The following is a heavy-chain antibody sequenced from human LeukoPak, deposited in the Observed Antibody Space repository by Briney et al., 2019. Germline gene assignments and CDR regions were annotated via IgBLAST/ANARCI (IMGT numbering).Heavy chain of an antibody. Sequence: PSETLSLTCTVSGGSISGYYWSWIRQPPGKGLEWIGDIFSTGSTNYRPSLKSRVTISVDTSRNQFSLNLRTVTAADTAVYYCARYSNYYDSSGYYNYFDYWGQGTLVTVSS. CDR1: GGSISGYY. J-gene: IGHJ4*02. CDR2: IFSTGST. D-gene: IGHD3-22*01. V-gene: IGHV4-4*09. CDR3: ARYSNYYDSSGYYNYFDY.